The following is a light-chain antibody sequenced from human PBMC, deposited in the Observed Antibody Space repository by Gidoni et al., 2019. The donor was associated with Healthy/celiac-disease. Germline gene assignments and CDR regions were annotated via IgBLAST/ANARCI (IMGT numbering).Light chain of an antibody. J-gene: IGKJ4*01. V-gene: IGKV4-1*01. CDR3: QQYYSTPLT. CDR1: KSFFSSSHNTNY. CDR2: GAS. Sequence: DIVMTQSPDSLAVSLGERATINCKSSKSFFSSSHNTNYLTWYQQKPGPPPKLLIYGASTRESGVPDRFSGSGSGTDFTLTISSLQAEDVAVYYCQQYYSTPLTFGQGTKVEIK.